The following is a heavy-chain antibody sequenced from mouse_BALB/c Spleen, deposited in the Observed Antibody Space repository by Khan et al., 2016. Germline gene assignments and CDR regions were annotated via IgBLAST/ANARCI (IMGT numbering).Heavy chain of an antibody. V-gene: IGHV5-17*02. Sequence: EVELVESGGGLVQPGGSRKLSCAASGFTFSVFGIHWVRQAPEKGLEWVAYISGSSSTLYYADTVKGRFTISRDNPKNTLFLQMTSLRSEDTAVYYCARLTPYAMDYWGQGTSVTVSS. D-gene: IGHD4-1*01. CDR1: GFTFSVFG. CDR2: ISGSSSTL. J-gene: IGHJ4*01. CDR3: ARLTPYAMDY.